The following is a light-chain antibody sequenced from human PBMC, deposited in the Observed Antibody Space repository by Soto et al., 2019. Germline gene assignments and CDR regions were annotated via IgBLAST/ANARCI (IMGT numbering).Light chain of an antibody. Sequence: DIVMTQSPDSLAVSLGERATINCKSSQSVLYSSDNRNYLAWYQQRPGQPPKLLIYWASTRPSGVPDRITGSASGTDFTLTISSLKAEDVAFYYCQQYHSTPYTFGKGTTLEI. CDR3: QQYHSTPYT. J-gene: IGKJ2*01. CDR2: WAS. CDR1: QSVLYSSDNRNY. V-gene: IGKV4-1*01.